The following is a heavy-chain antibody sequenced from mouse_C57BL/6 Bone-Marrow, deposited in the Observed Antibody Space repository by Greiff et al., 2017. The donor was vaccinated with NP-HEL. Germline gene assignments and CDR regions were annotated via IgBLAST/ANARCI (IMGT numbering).Heavy chain of an antibody. V-gene: IGHV5-12*01. D-gene: IGHD1-1*01. CDR2: ISNGGGST. Sequence: DVKLVESGGGLVQPGGSLKLSCAASGFTFSDYYMYWVRQTPEKRLEWVAYISNGGGSTYYPDTVKGRFTISRDNAKNTLYLQMSRLKSEDTAMYYCARQWYYGSSYDYAMDYWGQGTSVTVSS. CDR1: GFTFSDYY. CDR3: ARQWYYGSSYDYAMDY. J-gene: IGHJ4*01.